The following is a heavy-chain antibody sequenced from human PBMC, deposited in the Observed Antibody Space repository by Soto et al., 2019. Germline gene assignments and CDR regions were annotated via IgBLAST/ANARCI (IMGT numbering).Heavy chain of an antibody. J-gene: IGHJ4*02. V-gene: IGHV3-72*01. CDR1: GFTFSDRY. Sequence: GGSLRLSCAASGFTFSDRYMDWVRQAPGKGLEWVGRTKNKANSYTTDYAASVKGRFTISRDYSRDSVYLQMNSLKTDDTAVYYCTIEGAYPGPDFDYWGQGTLVTVSS. CDR3: TIEGAYPGPDFDY. CDR2: TKNKANSYTT. D-gene: IGHD3-16*01.